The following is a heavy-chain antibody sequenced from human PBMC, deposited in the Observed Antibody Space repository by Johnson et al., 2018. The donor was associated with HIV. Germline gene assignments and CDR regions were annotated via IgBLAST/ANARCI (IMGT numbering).Heavy chain of an antibody. D-gene: IGHD6-19*01. J-gene: IGHJ3*02. Sequence: QVQLVESGGGVVQPGGSLRLSCAASGFTFSSYAMHWVRQAPGKGLEWVAVISYDGSNKYYADSVKGRFTISRDNSKNTLYLQMNSLRAEDTAVYYCARDIIAVAGYDAFDIWGQGTMVTVSS. CDR3: ARDIIAVAGYDAFDI. CDR2: ISYDGSNK. V-gene: IGHV3-30-3*01. CDR1: GFTFSSYA.